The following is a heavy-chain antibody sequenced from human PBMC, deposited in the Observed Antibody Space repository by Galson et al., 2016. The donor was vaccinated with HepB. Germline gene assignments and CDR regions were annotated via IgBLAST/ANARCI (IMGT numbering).Heavy chain of an antibody. J-gene: IGHJ4*02. V-gene: IGHV3-53*01. CDR2: IYSGGNT. CDR3: ARDSPIWD. CDR1: GFTVSSTY. Sequence: SLRLSCAASGFTVSSTYMPWVRQAPGKGLEWVSGIYSGGNTYYADSVKGRFTISRDNSKSTLYLQMNSLRVEDTAMYYCARDSPIWDWGQGTLVTVSS. D-gene: IGHD3-9*01.